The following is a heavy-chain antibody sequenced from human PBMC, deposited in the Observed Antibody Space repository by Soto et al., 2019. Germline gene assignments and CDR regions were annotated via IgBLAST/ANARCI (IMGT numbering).Heavy chain of an antibody. CDR2: ISYDGSNK. CDR3: AVSQIGTTRSSHYYYYGMDF. Sequence: QVQLVESGGGVVQPGRSLRLSCAASGFTFSSYGMHWVRQAPGKGLEWVAVISYDGSNKYYADSVKGRFTISRDNSKNTLYLQMNSLMAGDTAVYYCAVSQIGTTRSSHYYYYGMDFWGQGTTVTVSS. J-gene: IGHJ6*02. CDR1: GFTFSSYG. D-gene: IGHD1-1*01. V-gene: IGHV3-30*03.